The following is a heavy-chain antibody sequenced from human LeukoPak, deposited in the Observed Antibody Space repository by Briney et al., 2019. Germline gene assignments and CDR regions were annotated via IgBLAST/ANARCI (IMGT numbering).Heavy chain of an antibody. Sequence: GGSLRLSCAASGFSFSSYGMHWVRQAPGKGLGWVAVIWYDGSKKYSADSVKGRFTISRDNSKNTLYLQMDSLRAEDTAVYYCARYNSGTIDYWGQGTLVTVSS. CDR2: IWYDGSKK. V-gene: IGHV3-33*01. D-gene: IGHD1-1*01. J-gene: IGHJ4*02. CDR1: GFSFSSYG. CDR3: ARYNSGTIDY.